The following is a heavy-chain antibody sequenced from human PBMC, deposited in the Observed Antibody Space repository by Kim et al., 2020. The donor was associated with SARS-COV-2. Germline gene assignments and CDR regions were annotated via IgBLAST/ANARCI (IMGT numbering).Heavy chain of an antibody. CDR3: VRDRRFYASGSFIF. J-gene: IGHJ4*02. Sequence: ASVKVSCRASGYTFTDFSLHWVRQAPGQGLEWMGWINPRSGVANYGQNFEGRVTLTRDTSVTTVYMEMSGQRSDDTAVYYCVRDRRFYASGSFIFWGQGT. CDR1: GYTFTDFS. CDR2: INPRSGVA. D-gene: IGHD3-10*01. V-gene: IGHV1-2*02.